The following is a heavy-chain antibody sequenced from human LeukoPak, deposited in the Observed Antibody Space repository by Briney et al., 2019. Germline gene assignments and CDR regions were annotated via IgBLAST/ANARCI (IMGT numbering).Heavy chain of an antibody. V-gene: IGHV3-23*01. Sequence: GGSLGLSCAASGFTFSSYAMSWVRQAPGKGLEWVSAISHSGVTTYYADSVKGRFTISRDNSKNTLHLQMNSLRAEDTAVYYCAKAPPPFCSGGSCFDAFDIWGQGTMVTVSS. CDR1: GFTFSSYA. CDR2: ISHSGVTT. D-gene: IGHD2-15*01. J-gene: IGHJ3*02. CDR3: AKAPPPFCSGGSCFDAFDI.